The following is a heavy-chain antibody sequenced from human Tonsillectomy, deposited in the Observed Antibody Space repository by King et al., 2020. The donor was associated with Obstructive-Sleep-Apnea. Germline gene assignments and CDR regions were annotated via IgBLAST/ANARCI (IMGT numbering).Heavy chain of an antibody. V-gene: IGHV3-23*04. D-gene: IGHD3-3*01. Sequence: VQLVESGGGLVQPWGSPRLSCAASGFTFSNYAMSWGRQAPGKGLEWGSAISGRGGSTYYADSVKDRFTISSDNSKNTLSRQMNNGRAEDTALYYCAKVSYYDFWSGYPCSFDYWGQGTLVTVSS. CDR3: AKVSYYDFWSGYPCSFDY. J-gene: IGHJ4*02. CDR2: ISGRGGST. CDR1: GFTFSNYA.